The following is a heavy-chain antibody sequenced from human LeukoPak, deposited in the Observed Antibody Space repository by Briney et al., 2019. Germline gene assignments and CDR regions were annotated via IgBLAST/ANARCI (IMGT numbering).Heavy chain of an antibody. Sequence: GGSLRLSCAASGFTFSSCGMHWVGQAPGKGLEWVAVIWSDGSTKYYADSVKGRFTISRDNSRNPLNMQMNSLRAEDTAVYYCAKTRAMDRIRYYFDYWGRGILVTVSS. J-gene: IGHJ4*02. V-gene: IGHV3-33*06. D-gene: IGHD3-22*01. CDR1: GFTFSSCG. CDR3: AKTRAMDRIRYYFDY. CDR2: IWSDGSTK.